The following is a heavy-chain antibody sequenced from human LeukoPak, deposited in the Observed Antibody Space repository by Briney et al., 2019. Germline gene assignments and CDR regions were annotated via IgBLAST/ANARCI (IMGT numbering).Heavy chain of an antibody. CDR3: ARGHIEYSSSWYMDV. J-gene: IGHJ6*03. CDR1: GGSISTYY. D-gene: IGHD6-6*01. V-gene: IGHV4-59*01. CDR2: IYYGGST. Sequence: SETLSLTCTVSGGSISTYYWSWIRQPPGKGLEWIGYIYYGGSTNYNPSLKSRVTISVDTSKNQFSLKLTSVTAADTAVYYCARGHIEYSSSWYMDVWGKGTTVTVSS.